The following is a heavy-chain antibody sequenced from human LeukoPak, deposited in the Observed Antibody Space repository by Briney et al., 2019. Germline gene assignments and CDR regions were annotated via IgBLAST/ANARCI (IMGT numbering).Heavy chain of an antibody. V-gene: IGHV3-9*01. CDR3: ARFIGKQWSFDY. D-gene: IGHD6-19*01. CDR2: ISWNSGSI. J-gene: IGHJ4*02. CDR1: GFTFDDYA. Sequence: PGGSLRLSCAASGFTFDDYAMHWVRQAPGKGLEWVSGISWNSGSIGYADSVKGRFTISRDNAKNSLYLQMNSLRAEDTALYYCARFIGKQWSFDYWGQGTLVTVSS.